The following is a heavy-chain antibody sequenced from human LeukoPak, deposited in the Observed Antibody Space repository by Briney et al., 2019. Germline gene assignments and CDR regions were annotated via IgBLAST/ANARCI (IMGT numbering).Heavy chain of an antibody. J-gene: IGHJ4*02. CDR3: ARAILSGYPDS. V-gene: IGHV4-59*01. D-gene: IGHD3-3*01. CDR2: IYYSGST. CDR1: GGSISTYY. Sequence: SETLSLTCSVSGGSISTYYWTWIRQPPGKGLEWIGYIYYSGSTNYNPSLKSRVTISLDTSKNQFSLKLSSVTAADTAVYYRARAILSGYPDSWGQGTLVIVFS.